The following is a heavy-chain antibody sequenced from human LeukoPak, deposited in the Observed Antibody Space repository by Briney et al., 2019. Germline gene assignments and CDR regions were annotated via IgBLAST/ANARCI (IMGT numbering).Heavy chain of an antibody. CDR3: ARDPGHYYDSSGYAFDY. V-gene: IGHV3-20*04. Sequence: GGSLRLSCAATGFTFDDYGVSWVRQAPGKGLEWVSGINWNGGSTGYADSVKGRFTISRDNAKNSLYLQMNSLIAEETALYYCARDPGHYYDSSGYAFDYWGQGTLVTVSS. CDR1: GFTFDDYG. J-gene: IGHJ4*02. CDR2: INWNGGST. D-gene: IGHD3-22*01.